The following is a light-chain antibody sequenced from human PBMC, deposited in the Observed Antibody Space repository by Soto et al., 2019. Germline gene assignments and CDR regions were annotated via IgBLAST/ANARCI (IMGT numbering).Light chain of an antibody. J-gene: IGKJ3*01. CDR2: DAS. CDR1: QDVDSC. CDR3: QQRNTWPFT. V-gene: IGKV3-11*01. Sequence: EILLTQSPATLSLSPGERATLSCRASQDVDSCLAWYQQTPGQAPRLLIYDASNRAPGIPARFSGSGSGTDFTLTISSLAPEDFAVYYCQQRNTWPFTFGPGTKVDIK.